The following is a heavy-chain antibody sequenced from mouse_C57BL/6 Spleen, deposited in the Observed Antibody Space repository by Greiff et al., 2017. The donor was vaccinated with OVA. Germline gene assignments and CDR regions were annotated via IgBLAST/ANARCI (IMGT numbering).Heavy chain of an antibody. CDR1: GFSLTSYG. D-gene: IGHD4-1*01. CDR2: IWSGGST. J-gene: IGHJ3*01. V-gene: IGHV2-2*01. Sequence: VKLMESGPGLVQPSQSLSITCTVSGFSLTSYGVHWVRQSPGKGLEWLGVIWSGGSTDYNAAFISRLSISKDNSKSQVFFKMNSLQADDTAIYYCARGANRAWFAYWGQGTLVTVSA. CDR3: ARGANRAWFAY.